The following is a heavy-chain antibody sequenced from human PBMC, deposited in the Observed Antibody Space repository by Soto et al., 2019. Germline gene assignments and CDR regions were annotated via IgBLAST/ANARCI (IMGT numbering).Heavy chain of an antibody. Sequence: SETLSLTCAVYGGSFSGYYWSWIRQPPGKGLEWIGYIYYSGSTYYNPSLKSRVTISVDTSKNQFSLKLSSVTAADTAVYYCARGSKNYYDSSGYYWFDPWGQGTLVTVSS. CDR3: ARGSKNYYDSSGYYWFDP. V-gene: IGHV4-34*01. CDR1: GGSFSGYY. D-gene: IGHD3-22*01. J-gene: IGHJ5*02. CDR2: IYYSGST.